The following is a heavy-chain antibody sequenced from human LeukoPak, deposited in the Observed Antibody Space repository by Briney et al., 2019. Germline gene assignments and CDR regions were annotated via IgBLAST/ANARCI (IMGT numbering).Heavy chain of an antibody. CDR1: GYSISSGYY. D-gene: IGHD3-10*01. CDR3: ARVSGDLLLRDFDY. Sequence: SETLSLTCTVSGYSISSGYYWGWIRQPPGKGLEWIGSIFHSGSTYYNPSLKSRVTISLDTSKNQFSLNLSSVTAADTAVYYCARVSGDLLLRDFDYWGQGTLVTVSS. CDR2: IFHSGST. V-gene: IGHV4-38-2*02. J-gene: IGHJ4*02.